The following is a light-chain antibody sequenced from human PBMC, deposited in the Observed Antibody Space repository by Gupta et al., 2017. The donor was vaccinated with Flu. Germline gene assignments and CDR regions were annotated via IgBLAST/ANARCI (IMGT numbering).Light chain of an antibody. V-gene: IGKV2-30*01. CDR2: EGS. CDR3: MRGKPPWT. Sequence: PVTLGQPAYISCRSSPSLGYKDGNTYLNWLQQSPDHSPRRIIYEGSKRDCSDTDRFSGSGEATDFTLKSSRVEAEDVGVYYCMRGKPPWTFGQGTKMEI. J-gene: IGKJ2*02. CDR1: PSLGYKDGNTY.